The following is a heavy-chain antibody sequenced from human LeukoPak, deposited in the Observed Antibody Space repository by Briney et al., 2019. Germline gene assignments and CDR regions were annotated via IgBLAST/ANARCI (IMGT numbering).Heavy chain of an antibody. D-gene: IGHD6-19*01. J-gene: IGHJ6*02. CDR3: ARDTYISGWYLRYGMDV. Sequence: PGGSLRLSCAASGFTVSSNYMSWVRQAPGKGLEWVSIIYSGGSTYYADSVKGRFTISRDNSKNPLYLQMNSLRAEDTAVYYCARDTYISGWYLRYGMDVWGQGTRVSVSS. CDR1: GFTVSSNY. V-gene: IGHV3-66*01. CDR2: IYSGGST.